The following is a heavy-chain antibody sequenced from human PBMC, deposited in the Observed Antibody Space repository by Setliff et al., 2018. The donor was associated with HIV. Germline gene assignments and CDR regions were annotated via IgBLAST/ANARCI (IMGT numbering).Heavy chain of an antibody. CDR1: GGSISSHY. J-gene: IGHJ4*02. Sequence: SETLSLTCTVSGGSISSHYWSWIRQPPGKGLGWIGYIYYSGSTNSNPSLKSRVSMSVDTSKNQFSLKLSSVTAADTAVYYCARGDFYGTRNYFDYWGQGTLVTVSS. CDR3: ARGDFYGTRNYFDY. D-gene: IGHD2-8*01. V-gene: IGHV4-59*11. CDR2: IYYSGST.